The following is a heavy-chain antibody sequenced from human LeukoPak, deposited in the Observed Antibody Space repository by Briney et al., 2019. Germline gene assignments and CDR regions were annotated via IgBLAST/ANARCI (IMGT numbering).Heavy chain of an antibody. D-gene: IGHD3-9*01. Sequence: RASVKVPCKASGYTFTDYYIHWVRQAPGQGLEWMGWINPNSGGTNYAQNFQGRVTMTRDTYITTAYMELSSLRSDDTAVYYCARGDHYDILTGYQTPSHLSEYWGQGTPVTVSS. CDR3: ARGDHYDILTGYQTPSHLSEY. CDR1: GYTFTDYY. J-gene: IGHJ4*02. V-gene: IGHV1-2*02. CDR2: INPNSGGT.